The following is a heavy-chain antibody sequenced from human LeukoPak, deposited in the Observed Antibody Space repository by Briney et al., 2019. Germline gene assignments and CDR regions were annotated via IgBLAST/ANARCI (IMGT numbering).Heavy chain of an antibody. Sequence: SGTLSLTCAVYGGSFSGYYWSWIRQPPGKGLEWIGEINHSGSTNYNPSLKSRVTISVDTPKNQFSLKLSSVTAADTAVYYCARGGPNTAMVTWYYYYGMDVWGQGTTVTVSS. D-gene: IGHD5-18*01. J-gene: IGHJ6*02. CDR2: INHSGST. V-gene: IGHV4-34*01. CDR1: GGSFSGYY. CDR3: ARGGPNTAMVTWYYYYGMDV.